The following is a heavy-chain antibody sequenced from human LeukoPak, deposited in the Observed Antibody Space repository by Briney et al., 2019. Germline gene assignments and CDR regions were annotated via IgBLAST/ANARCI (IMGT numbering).Heavy chain of an antibody. Sequence: GASVKVSCKASGYTFTDYHMHWVRQAPGQGLEWMGWINPNSGGTNYAQKFQGRVTLTRDTSITTAYMELSSLRSDDTAVYAGENWHYANWGQGTLVTVSS. CDR1: GYTFTDYH. CDR2: INPNSGGT. V-gene: IGHV1-2*02. D-gene: IGHD1-7*01. J-gene: IGHJ4*02. CDR3: ENWHYAN.